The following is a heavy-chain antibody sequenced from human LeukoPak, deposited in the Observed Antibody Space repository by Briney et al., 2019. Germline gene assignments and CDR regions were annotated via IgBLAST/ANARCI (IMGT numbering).Heavy chain of an antibody. CDR2: ISAYNGNT. J-gene: IGHJ4*02. Sequence: ASVKVSCKASGGTSSSYAMSWVRQAPGQGLEWMGWISAYNGNTNYTQKRQGRVTMTTDTSTSTAYMELRSLRSDDTAVYYCARDDSSSWFRDWGQGTLVTVSS. D-gene: IGHD6-13*01. V-gene: IGHV1-18*01. CDR1: GGTSSSYA. CDR3: ARDDSSSWFRD.